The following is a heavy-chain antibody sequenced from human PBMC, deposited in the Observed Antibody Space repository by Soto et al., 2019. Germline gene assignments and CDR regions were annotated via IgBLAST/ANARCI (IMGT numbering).Heavy chain of an antibody. D-gene: IGHD3-3*01. J-gene: IGHJ6*02. Sequence: SETLSLTCTVSGGSISSYYWSWIRQPPGKGLEWIGYIYYSGSTNYNPSLKSRVTISVDTSKNQFSLKLSSVTAADTAVYYCARGREGLNYDFWSGSYYYGMDVWGQGTTVTVSS. V-gene: IGHV4-59*01. CDR1: GGSISSYY. CDR3: ARGREGLNYDFWSGSYYYGMDV. CDR2: IYYSGST.